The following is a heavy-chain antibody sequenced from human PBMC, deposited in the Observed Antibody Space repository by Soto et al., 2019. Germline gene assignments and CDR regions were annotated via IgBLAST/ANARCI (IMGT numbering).Heavy chain of an antibody. J-gene: IGHJ4*02. Sequence: EVQLVESGGGLVQPGGSLRLSCVASGFDFNSYSMNWVRQAPGKGPEWISYINSGSTSVFYADSVKGRFTISRDNAKNSLYLQMNSLRAEDTAVYYCTSSRSPDAYWGQGTLVTVSS. D-gene: IGHD2-2*01. V-gene: IGHV3-48*01. CDR1: GFDFNSYS. CDR3: TSSRSPDAY. CDR2: INSGSTSV.